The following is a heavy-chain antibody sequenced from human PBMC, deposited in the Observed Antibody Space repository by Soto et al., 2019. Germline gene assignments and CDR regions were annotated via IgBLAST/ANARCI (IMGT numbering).Heavy chain of an antibody. D-gene: IGHD3-3*01. CDR3: ARYKRIITIFGVVIIGWFDP. CDR1: GGSFSGYY. J-gene: IGHJ5*02. CDR2: INHSGST. V-gene: IGHV4-34*01. Sequence: SETLSLTCAVYGGSFSGYYWSWIRQPPGKGLEWIGEINHSGSTNYNPSLKSRVTISVDTSKNQFSLKLSSVTAADTAVYYCARYKRIITIFGVVIIGWFDPWGQGTLVTVSS.